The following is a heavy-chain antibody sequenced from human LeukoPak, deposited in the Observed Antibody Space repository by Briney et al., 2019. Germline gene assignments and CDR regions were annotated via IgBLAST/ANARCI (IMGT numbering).Heavy chain of an antibody. J-gene: IGHJ4*02. CDR3: ARQFLGATVTTLFDY. CDR2: IYYSGST. V-gene: IGHV4-39*07. D-gene: IGHD4-17*01. Sequence: SETLSLTCTVSGGSINRNSYYWGWIRQPPGKGLEWIGSIYYSGSTYYNPSLKSRVTISLDTSKNQFSLKLSSVTAADTAVYYCARQFLGATVTTLFDYWGQGTLVTVSS. CDR1: GGSINRNSYY.